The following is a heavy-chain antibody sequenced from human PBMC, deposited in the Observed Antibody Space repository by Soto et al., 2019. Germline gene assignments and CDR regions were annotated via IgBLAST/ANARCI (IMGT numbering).Heavy chain of an antibody. Sequence: EVQLAESGGGMVQPGGSLRPSCVASGFTFSSYDMHWVRQAPGKGLEYVSSISSNGGTTYYGNSVKGRFTISRDNSKTTLYLQMGSLRAEDMAVYYCVRRVSGNYDYWGQGTLVTVSS. CDR3: VRRVSGNYDY. V-gene: IGHV3-64*01. CDR1: GFTFSSYD. J-gene: IGHJ4*02. CDR2: ISSNGGTT. D-gene: IGHD1-7*01.